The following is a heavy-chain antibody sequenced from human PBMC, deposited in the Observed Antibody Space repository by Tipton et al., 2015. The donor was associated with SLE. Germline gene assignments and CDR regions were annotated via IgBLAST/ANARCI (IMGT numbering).Heavy chain of an antibody. Sequence: SLRLSCAASGFTFSSYSMNWVRQAPGKGLEWVSSISSSSSYIYYADSVKGRFTISRDNAKNSLYLQMNSLGAEDTAVYYCASTPGYSSGWPIPFDPWGQGTLVTVSS. D-gene: IGHD6-19*01. J-gene: IGHJ5*02. CDR2: ISSSSSYI. CDR1: GFTFSSYS. V-gene: IGHV3-21*01. CDR3: ASTPGYSSGWPIPFDP.